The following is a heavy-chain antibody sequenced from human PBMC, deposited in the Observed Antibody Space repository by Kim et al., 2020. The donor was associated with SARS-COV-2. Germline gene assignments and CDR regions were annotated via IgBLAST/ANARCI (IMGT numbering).Heavy chain of an antibody. D-gene: IGHD6-19*01. V-gene: IGHV3-23*01. CDR3: AKDQVAGTFDY. J-gene: IGHJ4*02. Sequence: TYYADSVKGQFTISRDNSKNTLYLQMNSLRAEDTSVYYCAKDQVAGTFDYWGQGTLVTVSS. CDR2: T.